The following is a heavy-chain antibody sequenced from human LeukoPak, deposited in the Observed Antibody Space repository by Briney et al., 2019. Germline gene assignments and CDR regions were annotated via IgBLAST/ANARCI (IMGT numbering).Heavy chain of an antibody. D-gene: IGHD6-13*01. CDR2: INPSGGST. CDR1: GYTFTSYY. J-gene: IGHJ4*02. V-gene: IGHV1-46*01. Sequence: ASVKVSCKASGYTFTSYYMHWVRQAPGQGLEWMGIINPSGGSTSYAQKFQGRVTMTRDMSTSTVYTELSSPRSEDTAVYYCARDSSDSSPDYWGQGTLVTVSS. CDR3: ARDSSDSSPDY.